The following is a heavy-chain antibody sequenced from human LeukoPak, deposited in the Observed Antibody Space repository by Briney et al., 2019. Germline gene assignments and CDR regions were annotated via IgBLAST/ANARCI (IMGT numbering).Heavy chain of an antibody. CDR3: AKESGVGATTKANFQH. D-gene: IGHD1-26*01. CDR1: DDSISSYY. CDR2: IYYSGST. V-gene: IGHV4-59*01. J-gene: IGHJ1*01. Sequence: SETLSLTCSVSDDSISSYYWSWIRQPPGKGLEWIGYIYYSGSTNYNPSLKSRVTISLDTSKNQFSLKLTSVNAADTAVYYCAKESGVGATTKANFQHWGQGTLVTVSS.